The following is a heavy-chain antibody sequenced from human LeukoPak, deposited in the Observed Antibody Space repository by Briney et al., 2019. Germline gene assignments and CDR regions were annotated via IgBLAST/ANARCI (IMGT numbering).Heavy chain of an antibody. V-gene: IGHV3-53*01. CDR1: GFTVSSNY. CDR2: IYSGGST. Sequence: GGSLRLSCAASGFTVSSNYMSWVRQAPGMELEWFSVIYSGGSTYYADSVKGRFTISRDNSKNTLYLQMNSLRAEDTAVYYCARDSGYSSGWYWNYWGQGTLVTVSS. CDR3: ARDSGYSSGWYWNY. D-gene: IGHD6-19*01. J-gene: IGHJ4*02.